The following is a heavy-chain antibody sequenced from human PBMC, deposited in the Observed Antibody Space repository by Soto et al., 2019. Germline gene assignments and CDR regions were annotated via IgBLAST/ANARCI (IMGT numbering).Heavy chain of an antibody. CDR3: ARTIRKGYYFDS. Sequence: PSETLSLTCTVSGGSISSGGYYWSWIRQHPGKGLEWIGYIYYSGSTYYNPSLKSRVTISVDTSKNQFSLKLSSVTAADTAVYYCARTIRKGYYFDSWGQGTLVTVSS. V-gene: IGHV4-31*03. D-gene: IGHD4-17*01. CDR1: GGSISSGGYY. J-gene: IGHJ4*02. CDR2: IYYSGST.